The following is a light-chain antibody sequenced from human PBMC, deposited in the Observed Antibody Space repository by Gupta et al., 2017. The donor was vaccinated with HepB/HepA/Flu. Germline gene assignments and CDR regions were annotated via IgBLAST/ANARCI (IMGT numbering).Light chain of an antibody. V-gene: IGLV2-18*02. CDR3: TSYTSANRWV. CDR1: SSDIGSYDR. CDR2: DVS. Sequence: QSALTQPPSVSGSPGQSVTISCTGSSSDIGSYDRVSWYQQPPATPPTLRIDDVSSRPSGAPGFFAANYAATAAFLTSSGHQADDDGYYYSTSYTSANRWVFGGGTKLTVL. J-gene: IGLJ3*02.